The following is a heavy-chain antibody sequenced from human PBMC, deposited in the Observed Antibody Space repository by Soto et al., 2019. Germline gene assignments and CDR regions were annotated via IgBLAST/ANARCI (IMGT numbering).Heavy chain of an antibody. CDR1: GLTFSSSW. CDR2: ISIGGSET. Sequence: PGGSLRLSCEASGLTFSSSWMHWVRQAPGKGLVWVSRISIGGSETYYADSVKGRFTISRDNARNTLYLQMDSLRAEDTAVYFCVRGYTGYGNFDHWGQGTLVTVSS. D-gene: IGHD5-12*01. V-gene: IGHV3-74*01. CDR3: VRGYTGYGNFDH. J-gene: IGHJ4*02.